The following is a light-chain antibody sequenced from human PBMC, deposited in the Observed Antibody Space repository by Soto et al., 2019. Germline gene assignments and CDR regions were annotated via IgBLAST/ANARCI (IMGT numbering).Light chain of an antibody. Sequence: IVLTQSPATLSLSPGERATLSCRASQNVSSYLAWYQQQPGPAPRLLIYDASNRATGIPATFSGSGSGTDYTLTISSLEPEDFAFYYCQQRSNWPQWTCDQGTKVEIK. V-gene: IGKV3-11*01. J-gene: IGKJ1*01. CDR2: DAS. CDR1: QNVSSY. CDR3: QQRSNWPQWT.